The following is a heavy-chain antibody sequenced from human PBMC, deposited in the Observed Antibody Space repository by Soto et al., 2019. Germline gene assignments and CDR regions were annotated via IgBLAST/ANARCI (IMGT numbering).Heavy chain of an antibody. CDR1: GGSISSYY. CDR3: ARHTPAISISDH. CDR2: IYYSGST. Sequence: SETLSLTCTVSGGSISSYYWSWIRQPPGKGLEWIGSIYYSGSTYYNPSLKSRATISVDTSKNQFSLKLSSVTAADTAVYYCARHTPAISISDHWGQGTLVTVSS. J-gene: IGHJ4*02. V-gene: IGHV4-59*05. D-gene: IGHD2-15*01.